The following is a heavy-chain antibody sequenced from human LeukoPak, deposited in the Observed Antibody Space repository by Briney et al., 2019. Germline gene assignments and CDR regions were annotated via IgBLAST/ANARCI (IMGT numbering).Heavy chain of an antibody. Sequence: GGSLRLSCAASGFTFSSYAMNWVRQAPGKGLEWVSGISATGGSTYYADSVKGRLTISRDNSKNTLYLQMNNLRAKDTAVYYCAKIPRGYWGQGTLVTVSS. V-gene: IGHV3-23*01. J-gene: IGHJ4*02. CDR3: AKIPRGY. CDR2: ISATGGST. D-gene: IGHD2-21*01. CDR1: GFTFSSYA.